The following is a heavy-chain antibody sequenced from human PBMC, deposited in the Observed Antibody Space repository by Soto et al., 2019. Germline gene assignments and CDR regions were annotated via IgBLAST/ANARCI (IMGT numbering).Heavy chain of an antibody. CDR1: GFTFNNYA. CDR2: ISGTGGST. V-gene: IGHV3-23*01. D-gene: IGHD2-8*01. J-gene: IGHJ6*02. Sequence: GGSLRLSCAASGFTFNNYAMNWVRQAPGKGLEWVATISGTGGSTYYADSVKGRFTISRDNSKNTLYLQMNSLRAEDTAVYYCAKTRGAMIYAISVYGMDVWGQGTTVTVSS. CDR3: AKTRGAMIYAISVYGMDV.